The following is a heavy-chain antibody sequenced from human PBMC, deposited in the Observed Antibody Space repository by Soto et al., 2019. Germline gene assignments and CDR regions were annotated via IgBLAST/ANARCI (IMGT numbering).Heavy chain of an antibody. D-gene: IGHD3-9*01. Sequence: EVQLLESGGGFVQPGESLRLSCAASGFTFSMSAMSWVRQAPGRGLDWVSSLSGGGSTTDYADSVKGRFTISRDNSKSTVHLQMNSLRAEDPAVYYCAKGPEYDILTGCDYWGQGALVTVSS. V-gene: IGHV3-23*01. J-gene: IGHJ4*02. CDR3: AKGPEYDILTGCDY. CDR1: GFTFSMSA. CDR2: LSGGGSTT.